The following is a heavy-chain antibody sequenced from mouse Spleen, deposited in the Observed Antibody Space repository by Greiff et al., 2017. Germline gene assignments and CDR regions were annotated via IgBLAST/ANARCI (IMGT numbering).Heavy chain of an antibody. Sequence: EVKLVESGGGLVKPGGSLKLSCAASGFTFSSYAMSWVRQTPEKRLEWVATISSGGSYTYYPDSVKGRFTISRDTAKNTLYLQMSSLRSEDTDMYYCARQRRYGNPFDYWGQGTTLTVSS. J-gene: IGHJ2*01. CDR3: ARQRRYGNPFDY. CDR1: GFTFSSYA. CDR2: ISSGGSYT. V-gene: IGHV5-9-3*01. D-gene: IGHD2-10*02.